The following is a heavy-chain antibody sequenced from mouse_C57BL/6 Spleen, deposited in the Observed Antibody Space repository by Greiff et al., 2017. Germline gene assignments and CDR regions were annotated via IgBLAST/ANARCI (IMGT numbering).Heavy chain of an antibody. D-gene: IGHD2-5*01. V-gene: IGHV5-6*01. Sequence: EVKLVESGGDLVKPGGSLKLSCAASGFTFSSYGMSWVRQTPDKRLEWVATISSGGSYTYYPDSVKGRFTISRDNAKNTLYLQMSSLKSEDTAVYYCARHHSNYDDWGQGTTLTVSS. J-gene: IGHJ2*01. CDR1: GFTFSSYG. CDR2: ISSGGSYT. CDR3: ARHHSNYDD.